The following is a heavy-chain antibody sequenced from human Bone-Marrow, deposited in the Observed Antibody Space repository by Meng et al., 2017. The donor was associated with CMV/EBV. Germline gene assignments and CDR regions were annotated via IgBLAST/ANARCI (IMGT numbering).Heavy chain of an antibody. CDR2: FSDGGDSP. V-gene: IGHV3-23*01. CDR3: AKGLSSTSGYKGPLDS. Sequence: SEFTFNIYAMSWVRQAPGKGLEWVSAFSDGGDSPYYADSVKGRFTISRDNSKNTVYLQMNSLRAEDTAVYYCAKGLSSTSGYKGPLDSWGQGTLVTVSS. CDR1: EFTFNIYA. D-gene: IGHD3-22*01. J-gene: IGHJ4*02.